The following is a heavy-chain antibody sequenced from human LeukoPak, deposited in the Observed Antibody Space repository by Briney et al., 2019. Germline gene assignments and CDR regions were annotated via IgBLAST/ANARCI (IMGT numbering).Heavy chain of an antibody. D-gene: IGHD6-13*01. Sequence: GWSLRLSCAASGFTFSSYAMHWVRQAPGKGLEWVAVISYDGSNKYYADSVKGRFTISRDNSKNTLYLQMNSLRAEDTAVYYCARDRSGTEHFDYWGQGTLVTVSS. CDR3: ARDRSGTEHFDY. CDR2: ISYDGSNK. J-gene: IGHJ4*02. V-gene: IGHV3-30*04. CDR1: GFTFSSYA.